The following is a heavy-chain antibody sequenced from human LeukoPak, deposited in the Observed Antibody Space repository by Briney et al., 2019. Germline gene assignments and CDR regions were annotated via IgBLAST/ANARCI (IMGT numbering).Heavy chain of an antibody. CDR2: ISGSGGST. V-gene: IGHV3-23*01. D-gene: IGHD3-22*01. J-gene: IGHJ4*02. CDR1: GFTFSSYA. CDR3: AKARSMVVANNADY. Sequence: GGSLRLSCAASGFTFSSYAMSWVRQAPGKGLEWVSAISGSGGSTYHADSVKGRFTVSRDNSKNTLYLQMNSLRAEDTAVYYCAKARSMVVANNADYWGQGTLVTVSS.